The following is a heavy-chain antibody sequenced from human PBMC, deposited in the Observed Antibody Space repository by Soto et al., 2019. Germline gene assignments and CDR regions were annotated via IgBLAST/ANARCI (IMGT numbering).Heavy chain of an antibody. D-gene: IGHD5-12*01. CDR1: GGSISRYY. CDR3: ARAGYSGSGLVNYYYGMDV. Sequence: SETLSLTCTVSGGSISRYYWSWIRQPPGKGLEWIGYIYYSGSTNYNPSLKSRVTISVDTSKNQFSLKLSSVTAADTAVYYCARAGYSGSGLVNYYYGMDVWGQGTTVTVSS. J-gene: IGHJ6*02. V-gene: IGHV4-59*01. CDR2: IYYSGST.